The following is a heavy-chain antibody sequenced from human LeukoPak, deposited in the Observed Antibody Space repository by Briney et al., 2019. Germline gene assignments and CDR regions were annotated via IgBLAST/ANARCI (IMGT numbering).Heavy chain of an antibody. CDR3: ARDGDFWSGYLYYFDY. J-gene: IGHJ4*02. D-gene: IGHD3-3*01. Sequence: GGSLRLSCAASGFTFSSYSMNWVRQAPGKGLEWVSSISSSSSYIYYADSVKGRFTISRDNAKNSLYLQMNSLRAEDTAVYYCARDGDFWSGYLYYFDYWGQGTLVTVSS. V-gene: IGHV3-21*01. CDR2: ISSSSSYI. CDR1: GFTFSSYS.